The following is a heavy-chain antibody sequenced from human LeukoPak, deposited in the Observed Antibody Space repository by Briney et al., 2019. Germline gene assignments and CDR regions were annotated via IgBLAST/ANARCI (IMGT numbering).Heavy chain of an antibody. V-gene: IGHV1-24*01. J-gene: IGHJ6*02. CDR3: ATTVTTRMGYYYYGMDV. D-gene: IGHD4-17*01. CDR1: GYTLTELS. CDR2: FHPEDGET. Sequence: ASVKVSCKVSGYTLTELSMHWVRQAPGKGLEWMGGFHPEDGETIYAQKFQGRVTMTEDTSTDTAYMELSSLRSEDTAVYYCATTVTTRMGYYYYGMDVWGQGTTVTVSS.